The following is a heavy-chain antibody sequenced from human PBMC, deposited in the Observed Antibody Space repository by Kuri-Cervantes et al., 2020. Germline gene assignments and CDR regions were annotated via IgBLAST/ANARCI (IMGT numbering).Heavy chain of an antibody. Sequence: GSLRLSCAVYGGSFSGYHWSWIRQSPGKGLEWIGEINHSGSTNYNPSLKSRVTISVDTSKNQFSLKLSSVTAADTAVYYCAATPGELPWGQGTLVTVSS. CDR1: GGSFSGYH. CDR2: INHSGST. D-gene: IGHD1-26*01. J-gene: IGHJ5*02. V-gene: IGHV4-34*01. CDR3: AATPGELP.